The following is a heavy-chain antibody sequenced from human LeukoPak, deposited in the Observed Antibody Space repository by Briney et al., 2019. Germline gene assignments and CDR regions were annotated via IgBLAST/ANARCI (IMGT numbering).Heavy chain of an antibody. CDR2: ISSSSSYI. CDR3: ARDSGDHYSSSSDY. J-gene: IGHJ4*02. Sequence: GGSLRLSCAASGFTFSSYAMSWVRQAPGKGLEWVSSISSSSSYIYYADSVKGRFTISRDNAKNSLYLQMNSLRAEDTAVYYCARDSGDHYSSSSDYWGQGTLVTVSS. V-gene: IGHV3-21*01. CDR1: GFTFSSYA. D-gene: IGHD6-6*01.